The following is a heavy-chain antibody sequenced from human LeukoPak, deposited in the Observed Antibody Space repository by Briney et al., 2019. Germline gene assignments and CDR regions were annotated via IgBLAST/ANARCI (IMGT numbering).Heavy chain of an antibody. D-gene: IGHD3-3*02. Sequence: GGSLRLSCAASGFTFSSYWMSWVRQAPGKGLVWVANIKQDGSEKYYVDSVKGRFTISRDNAKNSLYLQMNSLRAEDTAVYYCARVHSIFGVVMYYFDYWGQGTLVTVSS. J-gene: IGHJ4*02. CDR1: GFTFSSYW. CDR3: ARVHSIFGVVMYYFDY. CDR2: IKQDGSEK. V-gene: IGHV3-7*01.